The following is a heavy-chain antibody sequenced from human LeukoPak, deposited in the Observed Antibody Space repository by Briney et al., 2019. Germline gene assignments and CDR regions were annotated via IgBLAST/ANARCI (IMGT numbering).Heavy chain of an antibody. J-gene: IGHJ6*02. CDR2: ISYDGSNK. Sequence: QPGGSLRLSCAASGFTFSSYGMHWVRQAPGKGLEWVAVISYDGSNKYYADSVKGRFTISRDNSKNTLYLQMNSLRAEDTAVYYCARDHWQWLEDYYAMDVWGQGATVTVSS. V-gene: IGHV3-30*03. CDR3: ARDHWQWLEDYYAMDV. D-gene: IGHD6-19*01. CDR1: GFTFSSYG.